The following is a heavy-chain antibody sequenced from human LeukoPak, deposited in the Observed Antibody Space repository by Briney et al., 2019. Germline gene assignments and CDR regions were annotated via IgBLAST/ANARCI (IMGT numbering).Heavy chain of an antibody. J-gene: IGHJ1*01. V-gene: IGHV3-21*01. D-gene: IGHD1-1*01. CDR3: VRDLMGSGSTTAYLHH. Sequence: GGSLRLSCAPSGFTFSDYSMNWVPQAPGKGLEWVSSISSRSRHVYYAGSVKGRLTISRDNDKNSLYLQMNSLRAEDMAVYFCVRDLMGSGSTTAYLHHWGQGTLVTVSS. CDR2: ISSRSRHV. CDR1: GFTFSDYS.